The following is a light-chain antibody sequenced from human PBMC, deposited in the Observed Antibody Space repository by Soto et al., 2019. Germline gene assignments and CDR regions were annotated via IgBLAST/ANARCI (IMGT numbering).Light chain of an antibody. Sequence: AIRMTKSPSSFSASTGDRVTITCRASQGISSYLAWYQQKPGKAPKLLIYAASTLNGGVPSRFRGSGSGTDFTLIISSLRSEDFAAYHCQQYYSYPITFGQGTRLEIK. J-gene: IGKJ5*01. CDR2: AAS. CDR1: QGISSY. CDR3: QQYYSYPIT. V-gene: IGKV1-8*01.